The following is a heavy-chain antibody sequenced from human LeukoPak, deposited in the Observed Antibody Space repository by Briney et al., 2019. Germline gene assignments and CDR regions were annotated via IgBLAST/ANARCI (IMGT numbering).Heavy chain of an antibody. Sequence: GGSLRLSCAASGFTFSSYSMNWVRQAPGKGLEWVSSISSSSSYIYYAASVKGRFTISRDNAKNSLYLQMNSLRAEDTAVYYCARESYCSGGSCYPDYWGQGTLVTVSS. CDR3: ARESYCSGGSCYPDY. CDR1: GFTFSSYS. CDR2: ISSSSSYI. V-gene: IGHV3-21*01. J-gene: IGHJ4*02. D-gene: IGHD2-15*01.